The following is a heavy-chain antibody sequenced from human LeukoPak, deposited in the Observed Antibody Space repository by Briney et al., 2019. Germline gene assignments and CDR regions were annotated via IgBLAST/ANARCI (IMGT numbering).Heavy chain of an antibody. D-gene: IGHD3-16*01. CDR1: GYTFTGYY. V-gene: IGHV1-2*02. CDR2: INVDSGDA. Sequence: ASVKVSCKASGYTFTGYYIHWLRQAPGQGLEWMGWINVDSGDANYAQKFQGRVTMTRDTSISTAYMDLSRLKSDDTAFYYYAPRGGSASLHFDYWGQGTLVTVSS. CDR3: APRGGSASLHFDY. J-gene: IGHJ4*02.